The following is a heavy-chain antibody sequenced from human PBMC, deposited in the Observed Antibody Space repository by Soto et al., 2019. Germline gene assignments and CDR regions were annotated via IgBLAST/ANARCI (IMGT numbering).Heavy chain of an antibody. CDR3: ATPVVRFLEWTTDY. J-gene: IGHJ4*02. CDR1: GFTFSSYS. CDR2: ITNGGTPI. Sequence: DVQVVESGGGLVQPGGSLRLSCAASGFTFSSYSMNWVRQAPGKGLEWISYITNGGTPIYYADSVKGRFTISTENAKNSLYLRMNSLRDVDTAVYYCATPVVRFLEWTTDYWGQGTLVTVSS. D-gene: IGHD3-3*01. V-gene: IGHV3-48*02.